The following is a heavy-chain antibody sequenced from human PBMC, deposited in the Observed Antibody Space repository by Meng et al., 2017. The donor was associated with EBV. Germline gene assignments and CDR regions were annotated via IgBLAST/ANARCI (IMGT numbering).Heavy chain of an antibody. CDR1: GGPFRYYA. V-gene: IGHV1-69*01. Sequence: QVQVVQAAAEVKKPGSSVKVSCKTSGGPFRYYAIGWVRQAPGQGLEWLGGFLPRLGAPNYAQKFHGRVKITADESTSTHYMDLSSLRSEDTAIYYCASESGRGYTPDYWGQGTLVTVSS. CDR3: ASESGRGYTPDY. J-gene: IGHJ4*02. CDR2: FLPRLGAP. D-gene: IGHD3-10*01.